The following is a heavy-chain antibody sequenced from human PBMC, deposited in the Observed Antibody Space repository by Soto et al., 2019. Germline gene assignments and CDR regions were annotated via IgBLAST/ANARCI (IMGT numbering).Heavy chain of an antibody. D-gene: IGHD3-10*01. CDR3: ARADTMVRGVIPSLLFDD. J-gene: IGHJ4*02. V-gene: IGHV4-31*03. CDR2: IYYSGRT. CDR1: GGSISSGGYY. Sequence: QVQLQESGPGLVKPSQTLSLTCTVSGGSISSGGYYWSWIRPHPGQGLEWIVYIYYSGRTYYNPSLKRRVTISVDTSKNHFDLKLSSVTAADTAVYYCARADTMVRGVIPSLLFDDWGQGTLVTVSS.